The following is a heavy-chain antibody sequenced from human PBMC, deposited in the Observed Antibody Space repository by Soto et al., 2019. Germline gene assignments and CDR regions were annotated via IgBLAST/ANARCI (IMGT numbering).Heavy chain of an antibody. D-gene: IGHD2-8*01. Sequence: QVQLEQSGAEVKKPGSSVKVSCKASGGTFRTAAISWVRQAPGQGLEWMGGIMPVFRTPDYAQKFQGRVTITAAESTNTAYMELSGLRSDDTAVYYGARDNDRPQLGGNYYYMLDVWGQGPTITVSS. V-gene: IGHV1-69*12. J-gene: IGHJ6*02. CDR2: IMPVFRTP. CDR3: ARDNDRPQLGGNYYYMLDV. CDR1: GGTFRTAA.